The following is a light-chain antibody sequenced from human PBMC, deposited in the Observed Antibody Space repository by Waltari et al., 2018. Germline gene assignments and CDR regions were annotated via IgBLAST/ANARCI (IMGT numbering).Light chain of an antibody. Sequence: ERVLTQSPDTLSVSPGERATLSCRASQSVGGNVAWYQQRPGQAPRLLIFGASIRASGIPARFSGSGSGTEFTFTISSLHSEDFTVYFCQHYNEWPQYTFAQGTKVEIK. J-gene: IGKJ2*01. CDR2: GAS. CDR3: QHYNEWPQYT. CDR1: QSVGGN. V-gene: IGKV3-15*01.